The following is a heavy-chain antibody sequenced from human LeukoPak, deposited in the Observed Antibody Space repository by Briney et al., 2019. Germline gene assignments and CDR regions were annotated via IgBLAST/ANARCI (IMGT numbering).Heavy chain of an antibody. Sequence: GGSLRLSCAASGFTFSSYGMHWVRQAPGKGLEWVAFIRYDGSDKYYADSVKGRFTISRDNSKNTLYLQMNSLRAEDAAVYYCAKVAYYYDSSGSSRYWGQGTLVTVSS. CDR2: IRYDGSDK. J-gene: IGHJ4*02. CDR1: GFTFSSYG. CDR3: AKVAYYYDSSGSSRY. D-gene: IGHD3-22*01. V-gene: IGHV3-30*02.